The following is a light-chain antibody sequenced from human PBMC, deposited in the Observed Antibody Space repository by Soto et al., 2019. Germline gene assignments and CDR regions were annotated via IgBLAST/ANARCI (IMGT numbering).Light chain of an antibody. Sequence: QSVLTQPASVSGSPGQSITISCTGTSSDVGGYNHVSWYQHHPGKAPKLMVYEVSNRPSGVSNRFSGSKSGDTASLTISGLQAEDEADYYCSSYGSHSYTSRSPYVFGTGTKLTVL. J-gene: IGLJ1*01. CDR3: SSYGSHSYTSRSPYV. CDR1: SSDVGGYNH. V-gene: IGLV2-14*01. CDR2: EVS.